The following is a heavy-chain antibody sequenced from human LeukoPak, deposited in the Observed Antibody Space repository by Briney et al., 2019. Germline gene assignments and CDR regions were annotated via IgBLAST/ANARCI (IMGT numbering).Heavy chain of an antibody. CDR3: AREFVAYYDFWSGYYTGYFDY. J-gene: IGHJ4*02. V-gene: IGHV4-30-4*01. CDR2: IYYSGST. CDR1: GVSISSGDYY. Sequence: SQTLSLTCTVSGVSISSGDYYWGWIRQPPGKGLEWIGYIYYSGSTYYNPSLKSRVTISVDTSKNQFSLKLSSVTAADTAVYYCAREFVAYYDFWSGYYTGYFDYWGQGTLVTVSS. D-gene: IGHD3-3*01.